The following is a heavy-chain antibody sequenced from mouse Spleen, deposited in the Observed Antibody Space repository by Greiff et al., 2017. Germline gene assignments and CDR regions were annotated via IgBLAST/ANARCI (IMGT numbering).Heavy chain of an antibody. V-gene: IGHV2-4-1*01. J-gene: IGHJ3*01. CDR2: IWSGGST. CDR3: ARVGNYANFAY. Sequence: VQLVESGPGLVQPSQSLSITCTVSGFSLTSYGVHWVRQSPGKGLEWLGVIWSGGSTDYNAAFISRLSISKDNSKSQVFFKMNSLQADDTAIYYCARVGNYANFAYWGQGTLVTVSA. CDR1: GFSLTSYG. D-gene: IGHD2-1*01.